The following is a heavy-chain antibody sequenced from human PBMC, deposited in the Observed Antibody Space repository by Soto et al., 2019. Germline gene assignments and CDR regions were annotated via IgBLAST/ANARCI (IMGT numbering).Heavy chain of an antibody. V-gene: IGHV3-74*01. CDR1: GFTFSSYW. CDR3: ARGRGAVAGTGFDY. Sequence: VGSLRLSCAASGFTFSSYWMHWVRQAPGKGLVWVSRINSDGSSTSYADSVKGRFTISRDNAKNTLYLQMNSLRAEDTAVYYCARGRGAVAGTGFDYWGQGTLVTVSS. CDR2: INSDGSST. J-gene: IGHJ4*02. D-gene: IGHD6-19*01.